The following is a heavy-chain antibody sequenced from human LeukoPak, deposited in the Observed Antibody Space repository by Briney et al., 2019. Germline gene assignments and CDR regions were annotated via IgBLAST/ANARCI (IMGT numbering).Heavy chain of an antibody. Sequence: PSETLSLTCAVYGGSFSGYYWSWIRQPPGKGLEWIGEINHSGSTNYNPSLESRVTISVDTSKNQFSLKLSSVTAADTAVYYCARRQRITMIVVVKAFDYWGQGTLVTVSS. CDR1: GGSFSGYY. V-gene: IGHV4-34*01. CDR3: ARRQRITMIVVVKAFDY. CDR2: INHSGST. J-gene: IGHJ4*02. D-gene: IGHD3-22*01.